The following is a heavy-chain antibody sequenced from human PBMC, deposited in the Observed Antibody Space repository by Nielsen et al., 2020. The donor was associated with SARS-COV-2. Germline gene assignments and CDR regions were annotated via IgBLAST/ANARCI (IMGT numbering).Heavy chain of an antibody. V-gene: IGHV3-21*01. CDR3: ARTSFTPDAFDI. CDR1: GFTFSSYS. CDR2: ISSSSSYI. D-gene: IGHD2-2*01. Sequence: GESLKISCAASGFTFSSYSMNWVRQAPGKGLERVSSISSSSSYIYYADSVKGRFTISRDNAKNSLYLQMNSLRAEDTAVYYCARTSFTPDAFDIWGQGTMVTVSS. J-gene: IGHJ3*02.